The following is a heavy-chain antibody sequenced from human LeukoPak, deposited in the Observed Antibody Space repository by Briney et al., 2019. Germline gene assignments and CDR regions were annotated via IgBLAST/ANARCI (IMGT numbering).Heavy chain of an antibody. J-gene: IGHJ4*02. CDR3: TRRVAVAGTEYYFDY. V-gene: IGHV3-7*03. Sequence: GRSLRLSCAASGFTFSSYWMSWVRQAPGKGLEWVANIKQDGSEKYYVDSVKGRFTISRDNAKNSLYLQMNSLRAEDTAVYYCTRRVAVAGTEYYFDYWGQGTLVTVSS. D-gene: IGHD6-19*01. CDR2: IKQDGSEK. CDR1: GFTFSSYW.